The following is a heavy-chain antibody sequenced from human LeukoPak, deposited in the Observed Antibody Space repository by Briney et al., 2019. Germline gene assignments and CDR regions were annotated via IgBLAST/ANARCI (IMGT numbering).Heavy chain of an antibody. CDR3: ARDVLRDYGDYVILDY. CDR2: INTKTGNP. V-gene: IGHV7-4-1*02. Sequence: GASVKVSCKASGYTFTTYAMNWVRQAPGQGLEWMGWINTKTGNPTYAQGFTGRFVFPLDTSVSTAYLQISSLKAEDTAVYYCARDVLRDYGDYVILDYWGQGTLVTVSS. J-gene: IGHJ4*02. CDR1: GYTFTTYA. D-gene: IGHD4-17*01.